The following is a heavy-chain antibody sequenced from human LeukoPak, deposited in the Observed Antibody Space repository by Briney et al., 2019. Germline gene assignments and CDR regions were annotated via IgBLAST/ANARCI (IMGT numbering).Heavy chain of an antibody. J-gene: IGHJ6*03. D-gene: IGHD6-19*01. V-gene: IGHV3-23*01. CDR2: ISGSGGST. CDR1: GFTFSSYA. Sequence: GGSLRLSCAASGFTFSSYAMSWVRQAPGKGLEWVSAISGSGGSTYYADSVKGRFTISRDNSKNTLYLQMNSLRAEDTAVYYCAKKSRPDYSSGWFTPSRGEHFNYYYYYMDVWGKGTTVTVSS. CDR3: AKKSRPDYSSGWFTPSRGEHFNYYYYYMDV.